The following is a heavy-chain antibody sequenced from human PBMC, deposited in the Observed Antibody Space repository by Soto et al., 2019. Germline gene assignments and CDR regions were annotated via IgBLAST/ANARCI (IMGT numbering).Heavy chain of an antibody. V-gene: IGHV4-39*01. Sequence: TCTVSDGSMSSSSYYWGRKRQPPGKGLEWIGSIYYSGSTYYTPSLRSRVTISVDRSKNQFSLKLSSVTAPDPPLYYCWYYDFWSGDGMDVWGQG. J-gene: IGHJ6*02. D-gene: IGHD3-3*01. CDR1: DGSMSSSSYY. CDR2: IYYSGST. CDR3: WYYDFWSGDGMDV.